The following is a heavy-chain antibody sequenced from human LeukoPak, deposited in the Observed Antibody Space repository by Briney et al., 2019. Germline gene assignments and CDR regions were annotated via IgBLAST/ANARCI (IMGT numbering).Heavy chain of an antibody. J-gene: IGHJ4*02. CDR2: IYSGGST. CDR1: GFTVGSNY. Sequence: GGSLRLSCAASGFTVGSNYMSWVRQAPGKGLEWVSVIYSGGSTYYADSVKGRFTISRDNSKNTLYLQMNSLRAEDTAVYYCARDGMIGPFDYWGQGTLVTVSS. CDR3: ARDGMIGPFDY. D-gene: IGHD3-22*01. V-gene: IGHV3-66*01.